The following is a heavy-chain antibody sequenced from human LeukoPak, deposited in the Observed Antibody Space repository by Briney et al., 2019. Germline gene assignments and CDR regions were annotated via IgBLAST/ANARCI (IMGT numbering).Heavy chain of an antibody. J-gene: IGHJ4*02. CDR2: IYYSGRT. CDR3: ARASYSYDINGWVPFDY. D-gene: IGHD3-22*01. V-gene: IGHV4-39*01. Sequence: SETLSLTCTVSGGSISSSSYYWGWIRQPPGKGLEWIGSIYYSGRTYYNPSLKSRVTISVDTSKNQFSLKLRSVTAADTAVYYCARASYSYDINGWVPFDYWGQGTLVTVSS. CDR1: GGSISSSSYY.